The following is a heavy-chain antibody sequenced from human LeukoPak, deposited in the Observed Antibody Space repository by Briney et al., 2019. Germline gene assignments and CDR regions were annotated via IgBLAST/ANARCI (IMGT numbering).Heavy chain of an antibody. Sequence: PGGSLRLSCAASGFTFSSHSMSWVRQAPGKGLEWVSAITGSGGSTYYADSVKGRFTISRDNSKNTLYLQMNSLRAEDTAVYYCAKDSPDIVVVPADDAFDIWGQGTMVTVSS. CDR2: ITGSGGST. J-gene: IGHJ3*02. V-gene: IGHV3-23*01. D-gene: IGHD2-2*01. CDR3: AKDSPDIVVVPADDAFDI. CDR1: GFTFSSHS.